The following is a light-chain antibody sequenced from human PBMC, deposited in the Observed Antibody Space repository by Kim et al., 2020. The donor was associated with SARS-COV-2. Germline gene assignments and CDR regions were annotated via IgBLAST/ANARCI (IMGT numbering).Light chain of an antibody. CDR3: ATWDDSLDVWM. V-gene: IGLV1-44*01. Sequence: RVPIPFSGSSSNTGSNPVNWYQQFPGTAPQLLIDTDDRRPSGVSDRVSCSKSGTSASLAISALRSEDEAAYYCATWDDSLDVWMFGGGTKVTVL. J-gene: IGLJ3*02. CDR1: SSNTGSNP. CDR2: TDD.